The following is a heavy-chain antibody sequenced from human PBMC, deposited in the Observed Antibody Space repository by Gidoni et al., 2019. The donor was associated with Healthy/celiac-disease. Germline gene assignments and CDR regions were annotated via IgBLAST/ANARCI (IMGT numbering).Heavy chain of an antibody. Sequence: EVQLVESGGGLVNPGGSLSLSCEASGFTFSTYSMTWVRQAPGKGLEWVSSISSSSSYIYYADSVKGRFTISRDNAKNSLYLQMNSLRAEDTAVYYCARMTIAALDYWGQGTLVTVSS. V-gene: IGHV3-21*01. J-gene: IGHJ4*02. CDR2: ISSSSSYI. D-gene: IGHD6-13*01. CDR1: GFTFSTYS. CDR3: ARMTIAALDY.